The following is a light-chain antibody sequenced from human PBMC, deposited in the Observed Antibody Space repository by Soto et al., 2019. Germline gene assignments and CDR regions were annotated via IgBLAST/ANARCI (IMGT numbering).Light chain of an antibody. Sequence: EIVMTQSPGTLSVSPGERATLSCRASQSVSNNLAWYQQKPGQAPRLLIYGASTRATGIPARFSGSGSGTEFTLTISSLQSEDFAVYYCHQYNNWPGYTFGQGTKLEIK. J-gene: IGKJ2*01. CDR3: HQYNNWPGYT. V-gene: IGKV3-15*01. CDR1: QSVSNN. CDR2: GAS.